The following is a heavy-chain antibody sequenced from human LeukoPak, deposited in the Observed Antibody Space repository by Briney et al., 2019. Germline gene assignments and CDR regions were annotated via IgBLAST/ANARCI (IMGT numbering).Heavy chain of an antibody. J-gene: IGHJ4*02. CDR3: ARDLGSSTVTTAFDY. D-gene: IGHD4-17*01. CDR2: ISRTGNTI. Sequence: SGGSLRLSCAASGFTFSSYSMNWVRQAPGKGLEWLSYISRTGNTIYYRDSVKGRFTISRDNANNLLHLQMDNLRAEDTAVYYCARDLGSSTVTTAFDYWGQGTLVTVSS. V-gene: IGHV3-48*04. CDR1: GFTFSSYS.